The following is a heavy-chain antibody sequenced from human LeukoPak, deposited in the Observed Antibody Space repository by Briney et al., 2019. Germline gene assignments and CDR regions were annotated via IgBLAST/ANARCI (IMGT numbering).Heavy chain of an antibody. Sequence: GGSLRLSCAASGFTFSSYNMNWVRQAPGKGLEWVSSISSSSSYIYYADSVKGRFTISRDNAKNSLYLQMNSLRAEDTAVYYCARCDPNGSGSSDAFDIWGQGTMVTVSS. CDR2: ISSSSSYI. D-gene: IGHD3-10*01. CDR1: GFTFSSYN. V-gene: IGHV3-21*01. J-gene: IGHJ3*02. CDR3: ARCDPNGSGSSDAFDI.